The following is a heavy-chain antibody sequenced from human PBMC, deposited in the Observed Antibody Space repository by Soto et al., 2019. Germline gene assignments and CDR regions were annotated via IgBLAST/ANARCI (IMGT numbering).Heavy chain of an antibody. CDR1: GFTFSSYA. CDR2: ISGSVGST. CDR3: ANNVGSYYWFDP. V-gene: IGHV3-23*01. Sequence: GGSLRLSCAASGFTFSSYAMSWVRQAPGKGLEWVSAISGSVGSTYYAYSVKGRLTIFTDNSKNTLDLQMNSMRAEDTAVYYCANNVGSYYWFDPWGQGTLVTVSP. D-gene: IGHD1-26*01. J-gene: IGHJ5*02.